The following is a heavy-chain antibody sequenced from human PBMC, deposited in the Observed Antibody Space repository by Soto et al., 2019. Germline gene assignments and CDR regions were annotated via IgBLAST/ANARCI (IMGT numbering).Heavy chain of an antibody. D-gene: IGHD4-17*01. CDR2: VDPNGGGS. CDR1: GYSFTDYK. V-gene: IGHV1-2*04. J-gene: IGHJ4*02. CDR3: ATGVDYGDFEGFYC. Sequence: ASVKVSCKTSGYSFTDYKLHWVRQAPGQGLEWMGWVDPNGGGSNSAQKFQGSVTMTWDTSITTAYLDLTRLTTNDTATYFCATGVDYGDFEGFYCWGQGSLVTVSS.